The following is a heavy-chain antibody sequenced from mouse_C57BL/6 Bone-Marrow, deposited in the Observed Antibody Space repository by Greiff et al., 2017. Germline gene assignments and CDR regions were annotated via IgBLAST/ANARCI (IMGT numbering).Heavy chain of an antibody. CDR1: GYTFTSSW. Sequence: QVQLQQPGAELVKPGASVKLSCKASGYTFTSSWMHWVKQRPGQGLEWIGMIHPNSGSTNYNEKFKSKATLTVDTSSSTAYMQLSSLTSEDSAVYYCASLTGTLFAYWGQGTLVTVSA. CDR2: IHPNSGST. CDR3: ASLTGTLFAY. J-gene: IGHJ3*01. V-gene: IGHV1-64*01. D-gene: IGHD4-1*01.